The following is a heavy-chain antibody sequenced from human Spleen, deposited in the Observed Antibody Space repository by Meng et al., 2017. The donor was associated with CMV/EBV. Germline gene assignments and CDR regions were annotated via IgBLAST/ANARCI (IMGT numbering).Heavy chain of an antibody. CDR2: ISWNSGSI. J-gene: IGHJ6*02. D-gene: IGHD1-20*01. CDR3: ARQSITGTTNYYGMDV. CDR1: GFTFDDYA. V-gene: IGHV3-9*01. Sequence: SLKISCAASGFTFDDYAMHWVRQAPGKGLEWVSGISWNSGSIGYADSVKGRFTISRDNAKNSLYLQLNSLRAEDTAVYYCARQSITGTTNYYGMDVWGQGTTVTVSS.